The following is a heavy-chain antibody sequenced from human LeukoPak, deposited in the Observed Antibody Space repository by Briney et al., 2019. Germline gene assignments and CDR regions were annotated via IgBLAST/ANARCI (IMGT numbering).Heavy chain of an antibody. J-gene: IGHJ4*02. CDR3: TRQSGTVTPIDY. Sequence: SETLSLTCTIRGGSINGYSWSWLRQTPEKGLEWLGEIHHSGTTNYRPSLKSRVTISFDKSKNQFSLTMTSVTAADTAVYYCTRQSGTVTPIDYWGQGTLVTVSS. V-gene: IGHV4-34*01. D-gene: IGHD4-17*01. CDR2: IHHSGTT. CDR1: GGSINGYS.